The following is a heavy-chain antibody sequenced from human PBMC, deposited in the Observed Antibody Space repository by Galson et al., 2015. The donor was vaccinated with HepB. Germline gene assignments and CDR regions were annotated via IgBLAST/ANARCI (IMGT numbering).Heavy chain of an antibody. D-gene: IGHD2-21*01. J-gene: IGHJ4*02. V-gene: IGHV1-24*01. CDR3: ARGSYCGGDCYPTDFDY. CDR1: GYTLNELS. CDR2: FDPEDGET. Sequence: SVKVSCKVSGYTLNELSMHWVRQAPGKGLEWMGGFDPEDGETIYAQKFQGRVTMTEDTSTDTAYMELRSLRSDDTAVYYCARGSYCGGDCYPTDFDYWGQGTLVTVSS.